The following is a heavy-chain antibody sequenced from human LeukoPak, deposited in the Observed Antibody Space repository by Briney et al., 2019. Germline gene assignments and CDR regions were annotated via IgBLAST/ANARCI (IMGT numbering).Heavy chain of an antibody. CDR1: GSTFDDYA. J-gene: IGHJ4*02. D-gene: IGHD5-12*01. CDR2: ISWDGGST. V-gene: IGHV3-43D*04. CDR3: AKGGGYDSYILGWPVGY. Sequence: GGSLRLSCAASGSTFDDYAMHWVRQAPGKGLEWVSLISWDGGSTYYADSVKGRFTNSRDNSKNSLYLQMNSLRAEDTALYYCAKGGGYDSYILGWPVGYWGQGTLVTVSS.